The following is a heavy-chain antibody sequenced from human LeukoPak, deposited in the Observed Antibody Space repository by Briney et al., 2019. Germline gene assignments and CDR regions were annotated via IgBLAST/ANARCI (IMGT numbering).Heavy chain of an antibody. D-gene: IGHD3-9*01. J-gene: IGHJ4*02. Sequence: SQTLSLTCTVPVGSISSGDYYWSWIRQPPGKGLEWIGYIYYSGNTYYNPSLKSRVTISVDTSKNQFSLKLSSVTAADTAVYYCARAYDILTGPGAYYFDYWGQGTLVTVSS. CDR3: ARAYDILTGPGAYYFDY. CDR1: VGSISSGDYY. CDR2: IYYSGNT. V-gene: IGHV4-30-4*01.